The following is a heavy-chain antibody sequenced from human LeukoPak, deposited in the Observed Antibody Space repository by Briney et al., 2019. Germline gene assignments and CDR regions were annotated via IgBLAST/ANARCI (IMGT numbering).Heavy chain of an antibody. CDR1: GVSISTTSYY. CDR3: ARQGGWGGALSFFDS. V-gene: IGHV4-39*01. Sequence: SETLSLTCTVSGVSISTTSYYWGWIRQTPGKGLEWIGSVLYRGSTYYSPSLRSRVIISVDASKNQFFLTLSAVTAADTAVYYCARQGGWGGALSFFDSWGQGTLVTVSS. D-gene: IGHD3-16*01. CDR2: VLYRGST. J-gene: IGHJ4*02.